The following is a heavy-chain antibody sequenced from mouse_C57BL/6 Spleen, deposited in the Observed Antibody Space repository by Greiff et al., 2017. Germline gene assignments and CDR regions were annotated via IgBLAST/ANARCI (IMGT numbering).Heavy chain of an antibody. D-gene: IGHD3-2*02. Sequence: QVQLQQSGPELVKPGASVKFSCKASGYAFSSSWMNWVKQRPGKGLEWIGRIYPGDGDTNYNGKFKGKATLTADKSSSTAYMQLSSLTSLDSAVYFCARSSSGHDFYYWGQGTTLTVAT. CDR3: ARSSSGHDFYY. J-gene: IGHJ2*01. CDR2: IYPGDGDT. V-gene: IGHV1-82*01. CDR1: GYAFSSSW.